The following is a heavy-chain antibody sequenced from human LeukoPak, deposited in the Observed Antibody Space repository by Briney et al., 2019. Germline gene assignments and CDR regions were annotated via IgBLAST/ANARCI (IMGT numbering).Heavy chain of an antibody. D-gene: IGHD3-22*01. Sequence: PGGSLRLPCAASGFTFSSYWMHWVRQAPGKGLVWVSRINSDGSRTSYADSVKGRFTISRDNAKNTLYLQMNSVRAEDTAVYYCAMSYDSSGYDAFDIWGQGTMVTVSS. CDR2: INSDGSRT. CDR3: AMSYDSSGYDAFDI. CDR1: GFTFSSYW. V-gene: IGHV3-74*01. J-gene: IGHJ3*02.